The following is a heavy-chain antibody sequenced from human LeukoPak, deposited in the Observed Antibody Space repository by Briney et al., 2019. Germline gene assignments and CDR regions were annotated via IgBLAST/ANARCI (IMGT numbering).Heavy chain of an antibody. V-gene: IGHV3-48*03. Sequence: GGSLRLSCAASGFTFTSYEMNWVRQAPGKGLEWLSYISGSGSTIYYADSVKGRFTISRDNAKNSLYLQMNSLRAEDTAVYYCARAGYSSSWKGKYYFDYWGQGTLVTVSS. CDR1: GFTFTSYE. D-gene: IGHD6-13*01. J-gene: IGHJ4*02. CDR3: ARAGYSSSWKGKYYFDY. CDR2: ISGSGSTI.